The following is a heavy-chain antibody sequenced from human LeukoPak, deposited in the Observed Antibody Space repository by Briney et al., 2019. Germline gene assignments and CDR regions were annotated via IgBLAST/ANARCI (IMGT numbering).Heavy chain of an antibody. D-gene: IGHD2-2*01. CDR2: ISYDGSKK. J-gene: IGHJ6*02. CDR3: AREDIVVVPAAKYYYYYGMDV. CDR1: GFTFSSYA. V-gene: IGHV3-30-3*01. Sequence: GGSLRLSCAASGFTFSSYAMHWVRQAPGKGLEWVAVISYDGSKKYYADSVKGRFTISRDNSKNTLYLQMNSLRAEDTAVYYCAREDIVVVPAAKYYYYYGMDVWGQGTTVTVSS.